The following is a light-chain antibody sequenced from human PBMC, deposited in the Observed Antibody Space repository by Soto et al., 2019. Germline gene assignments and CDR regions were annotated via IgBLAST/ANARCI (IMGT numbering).Light chain of an antibody. CDR1: QSVSSN. V-gene: IGKV3-20*01. CDR3: QQYGSSPRT. J-gene: IGKJ1*01. CDR2: GAS. Sequence: ESVMTQSPATFSVSPGEIGSLSFRASQSVSSNLAWYQQKPGQAPRLLIYGASTRATGIPDRFSGSGSETDFTLTISGLEPEDFAVYYCQQYGSSPRTFGQGTKVDIK.